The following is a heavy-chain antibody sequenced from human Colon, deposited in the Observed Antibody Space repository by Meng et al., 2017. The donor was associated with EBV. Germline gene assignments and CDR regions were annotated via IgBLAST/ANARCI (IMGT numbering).Heavy chain of an antibody. CDR1: GASISSNNW. CDR3: ARGNAYNAPSFDY. CDR2: IYHGGNT. Sequence: VRPQALGPGLVEPLGTLSLTCAVSGASISSNNWWSWVRQPPGKGLEWIGEIYHGGNTNYNPSLKSRVTISVDRSNDQFSLSLSSVTAADTAVYYCARGNAYNAPSFDYWGQGTLVTVSS. V-gene: IGHV4-4*03. J-gene: IGHJ4*02. D-gene: IGHD5-24*01.